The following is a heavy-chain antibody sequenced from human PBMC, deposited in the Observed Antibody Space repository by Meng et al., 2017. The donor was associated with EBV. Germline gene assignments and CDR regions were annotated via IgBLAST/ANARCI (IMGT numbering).Heavy chain of an antibody. CDR3: ARGDYTNYPRWFDP. D-gene: IGHD4-11*01. V-gene: IGHV4-61*01. Sequence: QVQLQESCPGLVKPSEXLSRTCTVSGGSVNNESYYWGWIRQPTGKGLEYIGYIYYTGSTNYNSSLKSRVTISLDKSKNQFTLKLTSLTAADTAIYYCARGDYTNYPRWFDPWGQGTLVDRLL. CDR1: GGSVNNESYY. CDR2: IYYTGST. J-gene: IGHJ5*02.